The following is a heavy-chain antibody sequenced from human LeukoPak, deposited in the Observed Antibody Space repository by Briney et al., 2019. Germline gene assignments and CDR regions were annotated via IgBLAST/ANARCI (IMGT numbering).Heavy chain of an antibody. CDR1: GFTFSDYY. D-gene: IGHD3-22*01. CDR3: ARAVYSSGYRPHFDY. Sequence: GSLRLSCAASGFTFSDYYMSWIRQAPGKGLEWIGEINHSGSTNSTPSLKSRVTISVDTSKNQFSPKLSPVTAADTAVYYCARAVYSSGYRPHFDYWGQGTLVTVSS. CDR2: INHSGST. J-gene: IGHJ4*02. V-gene: IGHV4-34*01.